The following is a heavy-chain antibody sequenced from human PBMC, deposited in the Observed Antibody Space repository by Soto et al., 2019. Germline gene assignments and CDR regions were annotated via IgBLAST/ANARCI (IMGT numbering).Heavy chain of an antibody. J-gene: IGHJ4*02. Sequence: SETLSLTCTVSGGSISTVDYWWSWIRQSPDMGLEWIGHIYDGGRTYNNPSLESRVTMSVDTSKSQLSLTLSSVSTADTAVYYCARGPSGDKVDSWGQGTLVTVSS. D-gene: IGHD7-27*01. CDR1: GGSISTVDYW. CDR2: IYDGGRT. V-gene: IGHV4-30-4*01. CDR3: ARGPSGDKVDS.